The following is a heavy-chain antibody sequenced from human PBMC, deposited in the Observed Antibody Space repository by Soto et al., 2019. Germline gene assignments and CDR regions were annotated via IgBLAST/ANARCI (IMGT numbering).Heavy chain of an antibody. CDR3: ARGIKYGDYSRWFDP. J-gene: IGHJ5*02. CDR1: GGTFRSYA. Sequence: SVKVSCKASGGTFRSYAISRVGQAPGQGLEWMGGIIPIFGTAYYAQKFQGRVTITADESTSTAYMELSSLRSEDTAVYYCARGIKYGDYSRWFDPWGPGTLVTVSS. CDR2: IIPIFGTA. D-gene: IGHD4-17*01. V-gene: IGHV1-69*13.